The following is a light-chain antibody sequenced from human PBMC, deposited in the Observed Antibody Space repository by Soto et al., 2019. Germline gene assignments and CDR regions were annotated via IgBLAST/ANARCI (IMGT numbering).Light chain of an antibody. Sequence: NFMLTQPHSVSESPGKTVTISCTRSGGSIDSDYVQWYQQRPGRAPTTVIYEDDQRLSGVPDRFSGSSDSSSNSASLTISGLKTEDEADYYCQSYDSSTYVFGTGTKLTVL. CDR2: EDD. CDR1: GGSIDSDY. CDR3: QSYDSSTYV. V-gene: IGLV6-57*04. J-gene: IGLJ1*01.